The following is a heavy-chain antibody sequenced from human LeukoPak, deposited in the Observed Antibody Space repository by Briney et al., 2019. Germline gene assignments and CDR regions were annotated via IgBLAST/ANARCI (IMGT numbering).Heavy chain of an antibody. CDR2: IYHSGST. J-gene: IGHJ5*02. CDR3: ARGGIVVVPAAAIRFLEWLPGGWFDP. D-gene: IGHD2-2*01. Sequence: SQTLSLTCAVSGGSLSSGGYSWSWLRQPPGTGLEWIGYIYHSGSTYYNPSLKSRVTISVDRSKNQFSLKLSSVTAADTAVYYCARGGIVVVPAAAIRFLEWLPGGWFDPWGQGTLVTVSS. V-gene: IGHV4-30-2*01. CDR1: GGSLSSGGYS.